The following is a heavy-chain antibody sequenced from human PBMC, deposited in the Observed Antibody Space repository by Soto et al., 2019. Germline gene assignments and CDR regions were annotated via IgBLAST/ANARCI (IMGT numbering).Heavy chain of an antibody. D-gene: IGHD6-13*01. J-gene: IGHJ4*02. Sequence: GGSLRLSCAASGFTFSTYAMTWVRQAPGKGLEWVSTISGSGGSTYYADSVKGRFTISRDNSKNTLYLQMNSLRAEDTAVYYCSVTVSSSWYFDYWGQGILVTVSS. CDR2: ISGSGGST. CDR1: GFTFSTYA. CDR3: SVTVSSSWYFDY. V-gene: IGHV3-23*01.